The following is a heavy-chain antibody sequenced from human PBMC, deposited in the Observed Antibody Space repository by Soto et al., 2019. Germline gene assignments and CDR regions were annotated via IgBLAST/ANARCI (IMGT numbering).Heavy chain of an antibody. Sequence: PSETLSLTCSVSGASITSHYWNCTRQSAGEGLQWIGRVYARGATNHNPSLKSRVTISGYSSKNQFTLKLTAITAADTAVYYWASSSADHSFYYGMGVRGNGTTVTVSS. CDR1: GASITSHY. J-gene: IGHJ6*04. D-gene: IGHD6-6*01. CDR2: VYARGAT. CDR3: ASSSADHSFYYGMGV. V-gene: IGHV4-4*07.